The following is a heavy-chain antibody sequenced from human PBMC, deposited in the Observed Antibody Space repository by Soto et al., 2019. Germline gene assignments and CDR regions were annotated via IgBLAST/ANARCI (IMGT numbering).Heavy chain of an antibody. CDR3: AKGYRGNYYGVLAY. V-gene: IGHV3-23*01. D-gene: IGHD3-22*01. CDR1: GDSISRCS. J-gene: IGHJ4*02. Sequence: VSLSLACPVSGDSISRCSPYWDRKTPGKGLEWVSTITGSSNRTYYADSAKGRCTTSRDDSKNTLYLQLNSLRAEDTAIFYCAKGYRGNYYGVLAYWGQGTLVTVSS. CDR2: ITGSSNRT.